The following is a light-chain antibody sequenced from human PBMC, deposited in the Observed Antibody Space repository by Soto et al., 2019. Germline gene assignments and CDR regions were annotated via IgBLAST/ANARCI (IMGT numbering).Light chain of an antibody. CDR2: EVS. CDR1: SSDVGGYNY. Sequence: QSALTQPASVSGYPGQSITISCTGTSSDVGGYNYVSWYQQHPGKAPKLMIYEVSNRPSGISNRLARSKSGNTASLTISGPQAEVEADYDCRSYTSRSIDYVCRIGTKLTVL. V-gene: IGLV2-14*01. CDR3: RSYTSRSIDYV. J-gene: IGLJ1*01.